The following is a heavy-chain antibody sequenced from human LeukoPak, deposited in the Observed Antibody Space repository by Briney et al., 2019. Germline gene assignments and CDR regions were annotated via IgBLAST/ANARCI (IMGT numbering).Heavy chain of an antibody. J-gene: IGHJ4*02. D-gene: IGHD3-3*01. Sequence: PGGSLRLSCAASGFTFSSYAMSWVRQAPGKGLEWVSAISGSGGSTYYADSVKGRFTISRDNSKNTLYLQMNSLRAEDTAVYYCAKVVSYYDFNLGDYWGQGTLVTVSS. CDR3: AKVVSYYDFNLGDY. CDR2: ISGSGGST. CDR1: GFTFSSYA. V-gene: IGHV3-23*01.